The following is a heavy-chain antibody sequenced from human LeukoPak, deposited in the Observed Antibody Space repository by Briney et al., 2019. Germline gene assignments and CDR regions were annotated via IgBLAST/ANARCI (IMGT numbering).Heavy chain of an antibody. D-gene: IGHD1-26*01. CDR3: ARGIQGYLVGALGYFDY. CDR2: INHSGST. CDR1: GGSFSVYY. V-gene: IGHV4-34*01. J-gene: IGHJ4*02. Sequence: SETLSLTCAVYGGSFSVYYWSWIRQPPGKGLEWIWEINHSGSTNYNPSLKSRVTISVDTSKNQFSLKLSSVTAADTAVYYCARGIQGYLVGALGYFDYWGQGTLVTVSS.